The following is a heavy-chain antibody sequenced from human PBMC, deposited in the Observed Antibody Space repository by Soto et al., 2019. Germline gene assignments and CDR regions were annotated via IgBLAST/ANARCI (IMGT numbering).Heavy chain of an antibody. Sequence: PGGSLRLSCAASGFTFSSYAMHWVRQAPGKGLEWVAVISYDGSNKYYADSVKGRFTISRDNSKNTLYLQMNSLRAEDTAVYYCARELTMVRGAFAYWGQGTLVTVSS. CDR3: ARELTMVRGAFAY. CDR2: ISYDGSNK. CDR1: GFTFSSYA. V-gene: IGHV3-30-3*01. D-gene: IGHD3-10*01. J-gene: IGHJ4*02.